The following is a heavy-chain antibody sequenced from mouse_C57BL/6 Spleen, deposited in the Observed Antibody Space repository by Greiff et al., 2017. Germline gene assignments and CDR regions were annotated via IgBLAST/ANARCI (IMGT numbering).Heavy chain of an antibody. CDR3: ARYYSKGYYAMDY. J-gene: IGHJ4*01. CDR2: IDPSDSYT. CDR1: GYTFTSYW. V-gene: IGHV1-50*01. D-gene: IGHD2-5*01. Sequence: QVQLQQSGAELVKPGASVKLSCKASGYTFTSYWMQWVKQRPGQGLEWIGEIDPSDSYTNYNQKFKGKATLTVDTSSSTAYMQLSSLTSEDSAVYYCARYYSKGYYAMDYWGQGTSVTVSS.